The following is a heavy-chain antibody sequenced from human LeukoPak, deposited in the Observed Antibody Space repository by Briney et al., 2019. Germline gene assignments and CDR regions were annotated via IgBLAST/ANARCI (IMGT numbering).Heavy chain of an antibody. D-gene: IGHD3-22*01. V-gene: IGHV1-24*01. CDR1: GYTLTELS. Sequence: ASVKVSCKVSGYTLTELSMHWVRQAPGKGLEWMGGFDPEDGETIYAQKFQGRVTMTEDTSTDTAYMELSSLRSEDTAVYYCAKEMGDSSRTRYFYHWGQGTLVTVSS. CDR2: FDPEDGET. CDR3: AKEMGDSSRTRYFYH. J-gene: IGHJ1*01.